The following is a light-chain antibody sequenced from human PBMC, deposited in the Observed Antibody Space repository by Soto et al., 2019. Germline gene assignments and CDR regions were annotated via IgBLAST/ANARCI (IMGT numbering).Light chain of an antibody. CDR2: EVS. CDR3: SSYTSRSTLI. CDR1: SSDVGSYNY. J-gene: IGLJ2*01. V-gene: IGLV2-14*01. Sequence: QSALTQPASVSGSPGQSITISCTGTSSDVGSYNYVSWYQQHPGKAPKLMIYEVSNRPSGVSNRFSGSKSGNTASLTISGLQAEDEADYYCSSYTSRSTLIFGGGTKVTVL.